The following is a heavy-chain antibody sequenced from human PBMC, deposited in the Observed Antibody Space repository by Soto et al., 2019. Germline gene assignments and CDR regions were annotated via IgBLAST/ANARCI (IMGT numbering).Heavy chain of an antibody. D-gene: IGHD3-22*01. CDR2: IKSNTDGGTT. Sequence: PGGSLRLSCAVSGFTYSSYGMHWVRQAPGKGLEWLGRIKSNTDGGTTDYAAPVKGRITISRDHSKDTLYLQMNSLKTEDTAVYFCTTGLSNGYYNFDYWGQGTPVTVSS. J-gene: IGHJ4*02. CDR1: GFTYSSYG. CDR3: TTGLSNGYYNFDY. V-gene: IGHV3-15*01.